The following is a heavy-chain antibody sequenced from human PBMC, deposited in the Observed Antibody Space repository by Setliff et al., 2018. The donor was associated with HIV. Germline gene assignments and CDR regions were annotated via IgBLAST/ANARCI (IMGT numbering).Heavy chain of an antibody. CDR2: INPNTGNP. CDR3: TRDRTPPPNYDFWSGQIDLRNIFYYMDV. Sequence: ASVKVSCKASGYSLTSYSINWVRQAPGQGLEWMGYINPNTGNPTYAQGFTGRFVFSVDTPVSTAYLQIFSLKAEDTAVYYCTRDRTPPPNYDFWSGQIDLRNIFYYMDVWGTGTPVTVSS. D-gene: IGHD3-3*01. J-gene: IGHJ6*03. CDR1: GYSLTSYS. V-gene: IGHV7-4-1*01.